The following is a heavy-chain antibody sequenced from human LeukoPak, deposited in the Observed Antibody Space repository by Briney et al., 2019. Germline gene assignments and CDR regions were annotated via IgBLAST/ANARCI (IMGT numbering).Heavy chain of an antibody. Sequence: PSGTLSLTCAVSGGSISSSNWWSWVRQPPGKGLAWIGEIYHSGSTNYNPSLKSRVTISVDKSKNQFSLKLSSVTAADTAVYYCVKTIAAAGTRAFDIWGQGTMVTVSS. V-gene: IGHV4-4*02. D-gene: IGHD6-13*01. CDR1: GGSISSSNW. J-gene: IGHJ3*02. CDR2: IYHSGST. CDR3: VKTIAAAGTRAFDI.